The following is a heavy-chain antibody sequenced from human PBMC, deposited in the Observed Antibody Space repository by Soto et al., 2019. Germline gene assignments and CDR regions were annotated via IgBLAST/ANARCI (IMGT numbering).Heavy chain of an antibody. CDR1: GFTFSSYS. D-gene: IGHD2-8*02. V-gene: IGHV3-21*01. CDR3: ARASSTAMGGGTYYFDY. J-gene: IGHJ4*02. CDR2: ISSSSSYI. Sequence: GGSLRLSCAASGFTFSSYSMNWVRQAPGKGLEWVSSISSSSSYIYYADSVKGRFTISRDNAKNSLYLQMNSLRAEDTAVYYCARASSTAMGGGTYYFDYWGQGTLVTVSS.